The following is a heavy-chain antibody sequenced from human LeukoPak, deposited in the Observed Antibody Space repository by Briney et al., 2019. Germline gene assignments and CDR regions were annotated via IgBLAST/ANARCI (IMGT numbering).Heavy chain of an antibody. CDR3: AKGGQDFDFWRFDL. J-gene: IGHJ5*02. V-gene: IGHV3-23*01. Sequence: PGGSLRLSCAASGFTFSDSAVSWVRHSPGEGLKWVSSISNTGGRTYYADSVKGWFTITRGNSRNTVDLQMNSLRAGDTAKYYCAKGGQDFDFWRFDLWGQGILVIVSS. D-gene: IGHD3-3*01. CDR1: GFTFSDSA. CDR2: ISNTGGRT.